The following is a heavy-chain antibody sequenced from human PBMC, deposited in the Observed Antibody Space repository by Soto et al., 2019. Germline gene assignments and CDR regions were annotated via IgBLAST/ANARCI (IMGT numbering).Heavy chain of an antibody. D-gene: IGHD2-21*02. CDR2: ISYTGSNK. J-gene: IGHJ4*02. Sequence: QVQLVESGGGVVQPGRSLRLSCAASGFTFSSFAMHWVRQAPGKGLEWVAVISYTGSNKYYADFVKGRFTISRDNSKNTLYMQMNSLRAEDTAVYYCAIDISFSSVVTAIIDYWVQGTLVTVSS. CDR3: AIDISFSSVVTAIIDY. CDR1: GFTFSSFA. V-gene: IGHV3-30-3*01.